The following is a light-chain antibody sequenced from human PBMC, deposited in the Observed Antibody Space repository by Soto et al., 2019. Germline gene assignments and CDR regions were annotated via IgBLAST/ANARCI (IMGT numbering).Light chain of an antibody. CDR2: GAS. Sequence: EIVLTQSPGTLSLSPGERVTLSCRASQSLPSGYLAWYQQKPGQAPRLLIYGASSRATDIQKRFSGSGSGTDFTFTISRLEHEDFAMYYCQQYGSSLWTFGQGTKVEI. V-gene: IGKV3-20*01. CDR3: QQYGSSLWT. CDR1: QSLPSGY. J-gene: IGKJ1*01.